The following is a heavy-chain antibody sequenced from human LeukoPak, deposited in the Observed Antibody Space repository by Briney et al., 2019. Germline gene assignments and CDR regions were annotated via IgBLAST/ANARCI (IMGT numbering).Heavy chain of an antibody. CDR3: ARFNDFWSGPDY. D-gene: IGHD3-3*01. CDR1: GFTFSSNW. V-gene: IGHV3-21*01. CDR2: ISSSSSYT. J-gene: IGHJ4*02. Sequence: PGGSLRLSCAASGFTFSSNWMYWVRQAPGKGLVWVSYISSSSSYTNYADSVKGRFTISRDNAKNSLYLQMNSLRAEDTAVYYCARFNDFWSGPDYWGQGTLVTVSS.